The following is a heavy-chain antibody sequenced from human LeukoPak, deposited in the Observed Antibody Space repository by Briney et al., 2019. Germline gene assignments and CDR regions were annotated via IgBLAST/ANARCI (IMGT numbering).Heavy chain of an antibody. J-gene: IGHJ5*02. CDR1: GGSISSYC. V-gene: IGHV4-4*09. Sequence: SETLSLTCTVSGGSISSYCWSWIRQPPGKGLEWIGYIYTSGSTNYNPSLKSRVTISVDTSRNQFSLKLSSVTAADTAVYYCARISYCSSTSCYRYGFDPWGQGTLVTVSS. CDR3: ARISYCSSTSCYRYGFDP. D-gene: IGHD2-2*01. CDR2: IYTSGST.